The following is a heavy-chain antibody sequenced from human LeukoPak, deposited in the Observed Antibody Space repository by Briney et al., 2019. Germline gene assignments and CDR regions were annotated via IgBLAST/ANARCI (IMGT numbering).Heavy chain of an antibody. CDR2: IYYSGST. CDR3: ARDEQEQWLVRANAFDI. J-gene: IGHJ3*02. V-gene: IGHV4-39*07. D-gene: IGHD6-19*01. Sequence: SETLSLTCTVSGGSISSSSYYWGWIRQPPGKGLEWIGSIYYSGSTYYNPSLKSGVTISVDTSKNQFSLKLSSVTAADTAVYYCARDEQEQWLVRANAFDIWGQGTMVTVSS. CDR1: GGSISSSSYY.